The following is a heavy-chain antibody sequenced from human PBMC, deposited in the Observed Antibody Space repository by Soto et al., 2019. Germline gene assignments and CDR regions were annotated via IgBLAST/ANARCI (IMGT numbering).Heavy chain of an antibody. CDR3: ASRPSGSGFDP. J-gene: IGHJ5*02. D-gene: IGHD1-26*01. V-gene: IGHV4-30-2*01. CDR1: GGSISSGGYS. CDR2: IYHSGST. Sequence: QLQLQESGSGLVKPSQTLSLTCAVSGGSISSGGYSWIWSRQPPGKGLEWIGYIYHSGSTYYSPSLKSRVTISVDRSKNQFSQKLSSVTAAYTAVSYCASRPSGSGFDPWGQGTLVTVSS.